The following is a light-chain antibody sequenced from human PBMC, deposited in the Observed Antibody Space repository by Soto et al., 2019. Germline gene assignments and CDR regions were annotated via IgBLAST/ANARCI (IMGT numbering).Light chain of an antibody. CDR1: QRVXSSY. Sequence: LTQCPCTLSLSPGESATLSCRASQRVXSSYLAGYEQKPGQAPRLLXYGASSRATGSPDRFSGSGSGTDFTLPISRLDPDYVAVYYCQQYGSSPWTFGQGTKVDI. CDR2: GAS. CDR3: QQYGSSPWT. J-gene: IGKJ1*01. V-gene: IGKV3-20*01.